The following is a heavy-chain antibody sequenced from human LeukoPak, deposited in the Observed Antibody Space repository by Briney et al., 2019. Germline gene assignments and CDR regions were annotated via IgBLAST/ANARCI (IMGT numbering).Heavy chain of an antibody. D-gene: IGHD2-2*01. J-gene: IGHJ5*02. CDR1: GYSFTSYW. V-gene: IGHV5-51*01. Sequence: GESLKISCKGSGYSFTSYWIGWVRQMPGKGLEWMGIIYPGDSDTRYSPSFQGQVTISADKSISTAYLQWSSLKASDTAMYYCARHRHLDYAGYCSSTSCLGNWFDPWGQGTLVTVSS. CDR3: ARHRHLDYAGYCSSTSCLGNWFDP. CDR2: IYPGDSDT.